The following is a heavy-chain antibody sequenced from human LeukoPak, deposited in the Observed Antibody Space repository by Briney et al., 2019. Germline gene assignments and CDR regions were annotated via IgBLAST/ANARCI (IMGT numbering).Heavy chain of an antibody. CDR3: AKDVSKSGFFDN. V-gene: IGHV3-30*18. D-gene: IGHD4-11*01. CDR2: ISYDGGNK. CDR1: GFTFSSAW. J-gene: IGHJ4*02. Sequence: PGGSLRLSCAASGFTFSSAWMNWVRQAPGKGLEWVAVISYDGGNKYYADSVKGRFTISRDNSKNTLYLQMNSLRAEDTAVYYCAKDVSKSGFFDNWGQGTLVTVSS.